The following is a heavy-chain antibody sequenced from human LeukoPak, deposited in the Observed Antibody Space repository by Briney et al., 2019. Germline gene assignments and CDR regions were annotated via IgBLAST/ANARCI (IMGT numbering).Heavy chain of an antibody. J-gene: IGHJ3*02. CDR1: GFIFRSYA. V-gene: IGHV3-23*01. CDR2: ISGSGGST. D-gene: IGHD3-10*01. Sequence: GGSLRLSCAASGFIFRSYAMNWVRQAPGKGLEWVSVISGSGGSTYYADSVKGRFTISRDNSKNTLYLQMNSLRAEDTAVYYCSLSGDNDAFDIWGQGTKVTVSS. CDR3: SLSGDNDAFDI.